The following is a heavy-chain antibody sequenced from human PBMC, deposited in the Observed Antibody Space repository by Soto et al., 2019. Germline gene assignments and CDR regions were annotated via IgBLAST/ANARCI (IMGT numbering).Heavy chain of an antibody. Sequence: GGSLRLSCAASGFTFSSYAMSWVRQAPGTGPEWVSVISGSGSSTYYADSVKGRFTISRDNSKSRLYLQMNSLRAEDTAIYYCAKDGRGKGYDKWFDPWGQGTLVTVSS. CDR1: GFTFSSYA. J-gene: IGHJ5*02. CDR3: AKDGRGKGYDKWFDP. V-gene: IGHV3-23*01. CDR2: ISGSGSST. D-gene: IGHD5-18*01.